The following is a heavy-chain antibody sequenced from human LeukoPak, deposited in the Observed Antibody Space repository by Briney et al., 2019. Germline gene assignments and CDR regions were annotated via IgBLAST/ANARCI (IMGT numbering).Heavy chain of an antibody. CDR2: IYSGGST. Sequence: GGSLRLSCAASGFTVISNYMSWVRQAPGKGLEWVSVIYSGGSTYYADSVKGRFTVSRDNSKNTLYLQMNSLRAEDTAVYYCARGLYSSGWSNWYFDLWGRGTLVTVSS. CDR1: GFTVISNY. D-gene: IGHD6-19*01. V-gene: IGHV3-53*01. CDR3: ARGLYSSGWSNWYFDL. J-gene: IGHJ2*01.